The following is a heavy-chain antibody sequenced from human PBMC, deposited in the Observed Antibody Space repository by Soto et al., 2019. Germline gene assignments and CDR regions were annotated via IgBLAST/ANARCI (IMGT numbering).Heavy chain of an antibody. V-gene: IGHV3-53*01. Sequence: GGSLSLSCAASGFTVSSNYMSWVRQAPGKGLEWVSVIYSGGSTYYADSVKGRFTISRDNSKNTLYLQMNSLRAEDTAVYYCARETQETPDRAFDIWGQGTMVTVSS. CDR3: ARETQETPDRAFDI. CDR2: IYSGGST. CDR1: GFTVSSNY. J-gene: IGHJ3*02.